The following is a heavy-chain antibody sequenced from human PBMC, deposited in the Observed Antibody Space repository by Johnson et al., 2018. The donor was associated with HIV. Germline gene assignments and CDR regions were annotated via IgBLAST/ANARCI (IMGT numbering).Heavy chain of an antibody. CDR1: GFTFSNAW. CDR3: AKTALFQSIWDAFDI. Sequence: MLLVESGGGLIKPGGSLRLSCAASGFTFSNAWMSWVRQGPGQGLEWVANIKQDGSEKYYVDSVKGRFTISRDNSKNSLYLQMNSLRAEDTALYYCAKTALFQSIWDAFDIWGQGTMVTVSS. CDR2: IKQDGSEK. J-gene: IGHJ3*02. D-gene: IGHD3-10*01. V-gene: IGHV3-7*03.